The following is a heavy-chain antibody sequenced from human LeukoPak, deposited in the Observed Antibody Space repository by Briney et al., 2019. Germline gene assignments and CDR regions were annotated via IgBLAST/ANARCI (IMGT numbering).Heavy chain of an antibody. CDR2: TYYMSKWYN. Sequence: SQTLSRTCAISGDSVSSSSVAWSWIRQSPSRGLEWLGRTYYMSKWYNDYAVSVKSRITINPDTSKNQFSLQLNSVTPEDTAVYYCARDETYYYDSSGFVSWGQGTLVTVSS. CDR3: ARDETYYYDSSGFVS. CDR1: GDSVSSSSVA. J-gene: IGHJ4*02. D-gene: IGHD3-22*01. V-gene: IGHV6-1*01.